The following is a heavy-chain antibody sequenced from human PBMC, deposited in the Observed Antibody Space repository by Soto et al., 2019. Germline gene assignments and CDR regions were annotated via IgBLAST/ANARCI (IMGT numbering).Heavy chain of an antibody. CDR2: IYWDDDK. D-gene: IGHD2-15*01. CDR1: GFSLSSSGVG. CDR3: AHRYFSGGSCYPGLDY. V-gene: IGHV2-5*02. Sequence: SGPTLVNPTQTLTLTCTFSGFSLSSSGVGVAWIRQPPGKALEWLALIYWDDDKRYSPSLKSRLTITKDTSKNQVVLTVTNMDPVDTATYYCAHRYFSGGSCYPGLDYWGPGTLVTVSP. J-gene: IGHJ4*02.